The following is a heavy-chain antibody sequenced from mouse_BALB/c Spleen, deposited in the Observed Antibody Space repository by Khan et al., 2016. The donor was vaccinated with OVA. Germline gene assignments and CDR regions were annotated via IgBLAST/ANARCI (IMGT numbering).Heavy chain of an antibody. CDR3: AREWAAWFPY. CDR1: GYTFTDYY. CDR2: IYPGSDNT. V-gene: IGHV1-77*01. Sequence: QVRLQQSGAELARPGASVTLFCKASGYTFTDYYINWMRQRTGQGLEWIGEIYPGSDNTYYNEKFKGKATLTADKSSSTAYMQLSSLTSEDSAVYFCAREWAAWFPYWGQGTLVTVSA. J-gene: IGHJ3*01.